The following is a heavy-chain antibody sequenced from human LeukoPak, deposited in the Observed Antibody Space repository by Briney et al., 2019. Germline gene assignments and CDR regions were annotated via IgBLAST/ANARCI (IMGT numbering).Heavy chain of an antibody. J-gene: IGHJ6*02. CDR2: ISGSGGST. Sequence: GGSLRLSCVASVFTFSSYAISWVRQAPGKGLEWDSAISGSGGSTYYADSVKGRFTISRDNSKNTLYLQMNSLRAEDTAVYYCAKGYYGSGSYSSYYYGMDVWGQRTTVTVSS. CDR1: VFTFSSYA. V-gene: IGHV3-23*01. D-gene: IGHD3-10*01. CDR3: AKGYYGSGSYSSYYYGMDV.